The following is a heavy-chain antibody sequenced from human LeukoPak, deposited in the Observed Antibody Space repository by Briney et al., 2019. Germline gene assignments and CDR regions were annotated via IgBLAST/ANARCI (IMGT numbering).Heavy chain of an antibody. J-gene: IGHJ3*02. CDR1: GFTFSDYW. CDR3: ARDSRFCTSYNCGGDAFDI. V-gene: IGHV3-7*01. CDR2: INEDGSQK. Sequence: PGGSLRLSCAASGFTFSDYWMSWVRQSPGKGLEWVANINEDGSQKYYVDSVRGRFTISRDNAKNSLFLQMDSLRAEDTAVYYCARDSRFCTSYNCGGDAFDIWGKGTMVTVTS. D-gene: IGHD1-1*01.